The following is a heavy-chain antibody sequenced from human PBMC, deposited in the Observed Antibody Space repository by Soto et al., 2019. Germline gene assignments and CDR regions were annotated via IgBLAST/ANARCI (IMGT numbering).Heavy chain of an antibody. Sequence: QVQVQESGPGLVKASDTLSLTCRVSGDFISSSHWWGWIRQPPGKGLEWIGHINYSGSFYHDPSLKSRVTSSLDTSKYQFSLRLSSVTAVDTAVYYCARVATTTLGGPIDYWGRGTLVTVSS. CDR3: ARVATTTLGGPIDY. V-gene: IGHV4-28*05. CDR2: INYSGSF. CDR1: GDFISSSHW. J-gene: IGHJ4*02. D-gene: IGHD4-4*01.